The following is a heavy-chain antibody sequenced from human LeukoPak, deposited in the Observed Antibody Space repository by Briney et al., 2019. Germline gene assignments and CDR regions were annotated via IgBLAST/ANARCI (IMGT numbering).Heavy chain of an antibody. Sequence: QPGGSLRLSCAASGFTFSSYEMNWVRQAPGKGLEWVSYISSSGSTIYYADSVKGRFTISRDNAKNSLYLQMNSLRAEDTAVYYCAKGYDSSGYDIYYYYMDVWGKGTTVTVSS. CDR2: ISSSGSTI. CDR1: GFTFSSYE. CDR3: AKGYDSSGYDIYYYYMDV. J-gene: IGHJ6*03. V-gene: IGHV3-48*03. D-gene: IGHD3-22*01.